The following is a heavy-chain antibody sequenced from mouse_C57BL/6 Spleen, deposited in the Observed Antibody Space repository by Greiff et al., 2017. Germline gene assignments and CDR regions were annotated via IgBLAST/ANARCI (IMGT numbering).Heavy chain of an antibody. Sequence: EVQLVESGPELVKPGASVKISCKASGYSFTDYNMNWVKQSNGKSLEWIGVINPNYGTTSYNQKFKGKATLTVDQSSSTAYMQLNSLTSEDSAVYCCARGGVMTTVVEGYFGVWGTGTTVTVSS. CDR1: GYSFTDYN. CDR2: INPNYGTT. V-gene: IGHV1-39*01. D-gene: IGHD1-1*01. J-gene: IGHJ1*03. CDR3: ARGGVMTTVVEGYFGV.